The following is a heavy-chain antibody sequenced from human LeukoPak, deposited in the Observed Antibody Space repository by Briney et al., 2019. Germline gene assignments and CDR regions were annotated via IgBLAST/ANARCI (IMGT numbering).Heavy chain of an antibody. J-gene: IGHJ6*03. D-gene: IGHD3-10*01. CDR2: IYYSGST. Sequence: SETLSLTCTVSGGSISSSSYYWGWIRQPPGKGLEWIGSIYYSGSTYYNPSLKSRVTISVDTSKNQFSLKLSSVTAEDTAVYYCARGFVRGVIIRGYYYMDVWGKGTTVTVSS. CDR1: GGSISSSSYY. CDR3: ARGFVRGVIIRGYYYMDV. V-gene: IGHV4-39*07.